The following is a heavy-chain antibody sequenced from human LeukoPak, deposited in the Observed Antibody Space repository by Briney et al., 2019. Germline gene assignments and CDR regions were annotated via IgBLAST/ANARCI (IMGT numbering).Heavy chain of an antibody. CDR3: ARHLDDSSGYYYRTMYYFDY. CDR1: GYSFTSYW. D-gene: IGHD3-22*01. V-gene: IGHV5-10-1*01. Sequence: GESLKISCKGSGYSFTSYWISWVRQMPGKGLEWMGRIDPSDSYTNYSPSFQGHVTISADKSISTAYLQWSSLVASDTAMYYCARHLDDSSGYYYRTMYYFDYWGQGTLVTVSS. CDR2: IDPSDSYT. J-gene: IGHJ4*02.